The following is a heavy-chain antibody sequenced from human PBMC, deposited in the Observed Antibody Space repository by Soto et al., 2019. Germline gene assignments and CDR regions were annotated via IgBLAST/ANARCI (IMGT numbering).Heavy chain of an antibody. J-gene: IGHJ4*02. CDR3: AKAKPEYYYDSSGYWPYY. CDR2: ISGSGGSI. V-gene: IGHV3-23*01. Sequence: PGGSLRLSCAASGFTFSSYAMSWVRQAPGKGLEWVSAISGSGGSIYYADSVKGRFTISRDNSKNTLYLQMNSLRAEDTAVYYCAKAKPEYYYDSSGYWPYYWGQGTLVTVSS. D-gene: IGHD3-22*01. CDR1: GFTFSSYA.